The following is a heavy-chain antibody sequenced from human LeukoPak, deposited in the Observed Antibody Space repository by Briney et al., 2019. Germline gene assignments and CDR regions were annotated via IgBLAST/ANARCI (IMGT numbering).Heavy chain of an antibody. Sequence: WETLSLTCTVSGGSLSRYYWRWIRQPAGQGLEWVGRIYTSGSTTYNPSLKGRVTMSVDTSKHQFSLKLSSVTAADTAVYYCARDSGTTGEVKFDPWGQGTLVTVSS. CDR3: ARDSGTTGEVKFDP. D-gene: IGHD3-10*01. CDR2: IYTSGST. CDR1: GGSLSRYY. J-gene: IGHJ5*02. V-gene: IGHV4-4*07.